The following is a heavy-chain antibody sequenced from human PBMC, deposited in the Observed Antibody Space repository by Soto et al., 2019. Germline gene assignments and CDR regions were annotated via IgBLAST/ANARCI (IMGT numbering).Heavy chain of an antibody. CDR2: IYHSGST. V-gene: IGHV4-30-2*01. J-gene: IGHJ5*02. CDR3: ARTSSIAARPDWFDP. D-gene: IGHD6-6*01. CDR1: GGSISSGGYS. Sequence: SETLSLTCAVSGGSISSGGYSWSWIRQPPGKGLEWIGYIYHSGSTYYNPPLKSRVTISVDRSKNQFSLKLSSVTAADTAVYYCARTSSIAARPDWFDPWGQGTLVTVSS.